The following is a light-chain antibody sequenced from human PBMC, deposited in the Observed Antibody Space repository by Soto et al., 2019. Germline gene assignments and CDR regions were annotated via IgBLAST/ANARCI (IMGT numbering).Light chain of an antibody. CDR2: DVT. CDR1: SSDVGGYDY. J-gene: IGLJ3*02. V-gene: IGLV2-11*01. Sequence: QSVLTQPPSVSGSPGQSVTISCTGTSSDVGGYDYVSWYQQRPGKAPKLLIYDVTKRPSGVPDRFSGSKSGNTASLTISGLKTEDEGDFYCQSYDSSNWVFGGGTKLTVL. CDR3: QSYDSSNWV.